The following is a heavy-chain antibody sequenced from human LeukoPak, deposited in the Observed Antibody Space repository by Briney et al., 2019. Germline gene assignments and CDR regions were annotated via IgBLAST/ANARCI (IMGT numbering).Heavy chain of an antibody. CDR2: ISGSGGST. V-gene: IGHV3-23*01. J-gene: IGHJ6*03. CDR1: GFTFSSYG. CDR3: AKGSGSSWPYYYYYMDV. Sequence: PGGSLRLSCAASGFTFSSYGMSWVRQAPGKGLEWVSAISGSGGSTYYADSVKGRFTISRDNSKNTLYLQMNSLRAEDTAVYYCAKGSGSSWPYYYYYMDVWGKGTTVTISS. D-gene: IGHD6-13*01.